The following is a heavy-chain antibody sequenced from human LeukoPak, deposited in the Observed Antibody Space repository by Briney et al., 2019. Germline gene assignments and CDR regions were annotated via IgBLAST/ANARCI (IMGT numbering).Heavy chain of an antibody. CDR2: INHSGST. V-gene: IGHV4-34*01. D-gene: IGHD6-6*01. CDR1: GGSFSGYY. Sequence: SETLSLTCAVYGGSFSGYYWSWFRQPPGKGLEWIGEINHSGSTNYNPSLKSRVTISVDTSKNQFSLKLSSVTAADTAVYYCARGVLGVDIWGQGTMVTVSS. J-gene: IGHJ3*02. CDR3: ARGVLGVDI.